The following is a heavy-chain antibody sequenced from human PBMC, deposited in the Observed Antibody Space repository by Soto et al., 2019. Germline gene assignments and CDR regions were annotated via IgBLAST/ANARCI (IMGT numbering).Heavy chain of an antibody. CDR2: IYPSDSDT. D-gene: IGHD3-3*01. CDR3: ARGGVSTRNFDY. V-gene: IGHV5-51*01. J-gene: IGHJ4*02. Sequence: GESLKISCKGSGYNFAGYWIAWVRQMPGKGLELMGIIYPSDSDTRYRPSFQGQVTISADKSISSAYLQWSSLRASDTAMYYCARGGVSTRNFDYWGQGTPVTVSS. CDR1: GYNFAGYW.